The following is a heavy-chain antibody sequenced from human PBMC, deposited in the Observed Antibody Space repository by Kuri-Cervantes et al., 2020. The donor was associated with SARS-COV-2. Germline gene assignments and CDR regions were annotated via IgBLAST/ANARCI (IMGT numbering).Heavy chain of an antibody. CDR2: IKSKTDGGTT. D-gene: IGHD3-16*02. Sequence: GGSLRLSCAASGFTFSDYYMSWIRQAPGKGLEWVGRIKSKTDGGTTDYAAPVKGRFTISRDDSKNTLYLQMNSLKTEGTAMYYCTTDRIYDYVWGSYRSFDYWGQGTLVTVSS. CDR3: TTDRIYDYVWGSYRSFDY. V-gene: IGHV3-15*01. CDR1: GFTFSDYY. J-gene: IGHJ4*02.